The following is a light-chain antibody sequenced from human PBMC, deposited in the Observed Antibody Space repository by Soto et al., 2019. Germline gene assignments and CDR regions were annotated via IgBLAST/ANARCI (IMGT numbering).Light chain of an antibody. Sequence: IQLTQSPSSLSASVGDRVTISCRASQGISSYLAWYQQTPGKAPKLLIYVASTLRSGVPSRFSGSGSGTDFTLTISSLQPEDFATYYCQQFYSYPLTFGGGTKVEIK. CDR1: QGISSY. CDR2: VAS. V-gene: IGKV1-9*01. J-gene: IGKJ4*01. CDR3: QQFYSYPLT.